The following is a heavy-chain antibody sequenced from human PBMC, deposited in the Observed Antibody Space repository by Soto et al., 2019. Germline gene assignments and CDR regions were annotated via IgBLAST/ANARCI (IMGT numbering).Heavy chain of an antibody. CDR2: ISYDGSNK. CDR1: GFTFSSYA. D-gene: IGHD6-6*01. CDR3: ATQIGGYSSSSHYYYYYGMDV. V-gene: IGHV3-30-3*01. Sequence: QVQLVESGGGVVQPGRSLRLSCAASGFTFSSYAMHWVRQAPGKGLEWVAVISYDGSNKYYADSVKGRFTISRDNSKNTLYLQMNSLRAEDTAVYYCATQIGGYSSSSHYYYYYGMDVWGQGTTVTVSS. J-gene: IGHJ6*02.